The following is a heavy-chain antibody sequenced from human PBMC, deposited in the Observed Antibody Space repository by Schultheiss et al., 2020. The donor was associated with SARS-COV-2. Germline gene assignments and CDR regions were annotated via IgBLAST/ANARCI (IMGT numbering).Heavy chain of an antibody. CDR3: AREGVELAGYYFDY. D-gene: IGHD1-7*01. Sequence: SETLSLTCTVSGGSISSSSYYWGWIRQPPGKGLEWIGSIYYSGSTYYNPSLKSRVTISVDRSKNQFSLKLSSVTAADTAVYYCAREGVELAGYYFDYWGQGTLVTVSS. V-gene: IGHV4-39*07. CDR2: IYYSGST. CDR1: GGSISSSSYY. J-gene: IGHJ4*02.